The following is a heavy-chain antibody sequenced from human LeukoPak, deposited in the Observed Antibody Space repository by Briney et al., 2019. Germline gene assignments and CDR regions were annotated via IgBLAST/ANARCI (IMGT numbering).Heavy chain of an antibody. D-gene: IGHD3-22*01. V-gene: IGHV3-30*04. J-gene: IGHJ4*02. CDR3: ARVIYDSSGYYSAPDY. CDR1: GFTFSSYA. CDR2: ISYDGSNK. Sequence: GGSLRLSCAASGFTFSSYAMHWVRQAPGKGLEWVAVISYDGSNKYYADSVKGRFTISRDNSKNTLYLQMNSLRAEDTAVYYCARVIYDSSGYYSAPDYWGQGTLVTVSS.